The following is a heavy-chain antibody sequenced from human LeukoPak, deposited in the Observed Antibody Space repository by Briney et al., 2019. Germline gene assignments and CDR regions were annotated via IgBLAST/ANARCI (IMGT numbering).Heavy chain of an antibody. CDR2: IYYSGST. CDR1: GGSISSGGYY. V-gene: IGHV4-31*03. D-gene: IGHD2-2*01. CDR3: ACTTVREGREVGTFDY. Sequence: SETLSLTCTVSGGSISSGGYYWSWIRQHPGKGLEWIGYIYYSGSTYYNPSLKSRVTISVDTSKNQFSLKLSSVTAADTAVYYCACTTVREGREVGTFDYWGQGTLVTVSS. J-gene: IGHJ4*02.